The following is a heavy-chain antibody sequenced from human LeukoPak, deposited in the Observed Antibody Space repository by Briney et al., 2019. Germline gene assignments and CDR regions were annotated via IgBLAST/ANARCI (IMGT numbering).Heavy chain of an antibody. V-gene: IGHV6-1*01. CDR1: GDSVSSDSAA. CDR3: ARGSGYYDTGSFSFVDN. J-gene: IGHJ4*02. CDR2: TYYRSQWFI. Sequence: SQTLSLTCAISGDSVSSDSAARNWIRQTPSRGLEWLGRTYYRSQWFIDYAVSVKTRITIKAGTSRNQFSLELNSVTPEDTGVYYCARGSGYYDTGSFSFVDNWGQGTLVTVSS. D-gene: IGHD3-22*01.